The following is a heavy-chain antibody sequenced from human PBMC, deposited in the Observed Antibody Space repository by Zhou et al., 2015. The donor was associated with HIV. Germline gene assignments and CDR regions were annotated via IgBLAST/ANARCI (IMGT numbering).Heavy chain of an antibody. CDR2: IIPIFGTA. CDR1: GGTFSSYA. V-gene: IGHV1-69*01. J-gene: IGHJ4*02. CDR3: ARLPLDLIAAAGTEGDY. D-gene: IGHD6-13*01. Sequence: QVQLVQSGAEVKKPGSSVKVSCKASGGTFSSYAISWVRQAPGQGLEWMGGIIPIFGTANYAQKFQGRVTITADESTSTAYMELSSLRSEDTAVYYCARLPLDLIAAAGTEGDYWGQGKPWSTGLL.